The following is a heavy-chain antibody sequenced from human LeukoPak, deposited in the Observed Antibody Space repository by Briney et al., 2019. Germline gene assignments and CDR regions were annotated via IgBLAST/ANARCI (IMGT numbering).Heavy chain of an antibody. V-gene: IGHV3-30-3*01. Sequence: GGSLRLSCASSGFTFSSYAMSWVRQAPGKGLEWVAVISYDGSNKYHADSVKGRFTISRDNSKNTLYLQMNSLRAEDTAVYYCARDPQYSGSYYYFDYWGQGTLVTVSS. CDR3: ARDPQYSGSYYYFDY. D-gene: IGHD1-26*01. CDR2: ISYDGSNK. J-gene: IGHJ4*02. CDR1: GFTFSSYA.